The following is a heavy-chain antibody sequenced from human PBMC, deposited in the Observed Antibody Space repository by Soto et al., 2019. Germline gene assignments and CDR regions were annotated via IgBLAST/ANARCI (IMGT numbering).Heavy chain of an antibody. CDR1: GYFISALS. Sequence: ASVKVSGKGSGYFISALSIHWVRQAHGKGLEWMGGFDREDGETIYAQKFQGRVTMTEDTSTDSAYMELSSLTSEDTAIYYCAHGESRVKSIVYFDSWGQGTLVTVSS. CDR3: AHGESRVKSIVYFDS. J-gene: IGHJ4*02. CDR2: FDREDGET. D-gene: IGHD4-17*01. V-gene: IGHV1-24*01.